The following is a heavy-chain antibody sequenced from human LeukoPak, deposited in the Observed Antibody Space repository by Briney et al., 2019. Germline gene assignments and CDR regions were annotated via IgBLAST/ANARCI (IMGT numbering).Heavy chain of an antibody. CDR2: ISSSSSTM. V-gene: IGHV3-48*01. J-gene: IGHJ4*02. CDR1: GFTFSSYS. Sequence: GGSLRLSCAASGFTFSSYSMNWVRQAPGKGLEWVSYISSSSSTMSYADSVKGRFTISRDNAKNSLYLQMNSLKTEDTAVYSCTRVRGLLPDYWGQGTLVTVSS. CDR3: TRVRGLLPDY. D-gene: IGHD2-21*02.